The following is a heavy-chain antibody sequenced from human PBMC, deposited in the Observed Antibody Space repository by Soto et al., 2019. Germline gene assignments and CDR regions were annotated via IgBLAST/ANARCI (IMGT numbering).Heavy chain of an antibody. CDR2: TNPHGGST. J-gene: IGHJ4*02. Sequence: SVNVSCKAPRYTFTSYYINWVRQAPGQVLEWMGVTNPHGGSTAYAQKFKGRVTLTRDTSASTVYMEVSSLTSEDTAMYYCARSSGGMWGIIIERTMRLATRGQGHMVTGS. CDR3: ARSSGGMWGIIIERTMRLAT. CDR1: RYTFTSYY. V-gene: IGHV1-46*01. D-gene: IGHD3-16*01.